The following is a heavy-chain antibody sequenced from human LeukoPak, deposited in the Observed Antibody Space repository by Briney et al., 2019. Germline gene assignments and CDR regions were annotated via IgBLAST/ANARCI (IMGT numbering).Heavy chain of an antibody. CDR3: AKVVAATRPYYYYMDV. D-gene: IGHD2-15*01. CDR2: IKSDGGLT. CDR1: GFTFSDYW. J-gene: IGHJ6*03. Sequence: GGSLRLSCAASGFTFSDYWMHWVRQAPGKGLVWVSRIKSDGGLTNYADSVKGRFTISRDNTKNTLYLQLNSLRAEDTAVYYCAKVVAATRPYYYYMDVWGKGTTVTVSS. V-gene: IGHV3-74*01.